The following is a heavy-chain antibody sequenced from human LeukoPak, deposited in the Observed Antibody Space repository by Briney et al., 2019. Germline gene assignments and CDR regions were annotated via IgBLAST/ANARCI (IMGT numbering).Heavy chain of an antibody. CDR2: IYYSGST. V-gene: IGHV4-30-4*08. Sequence: SQTLSLTCTVSGGSISSGDYYWSWIRQPPGKGLEWIGYIYYSGSTYYNPSLKSRVTISVDTSKNQFSLKLSSVTAPDTAVYYCARVTVRFDRDYWGQGTLVTVSS. CDR3: ARVTVRFDRDY. D-gene: IGHD3-16*01. J-gene: IGHJ4*02. CDR1: GGSISSGDYY.